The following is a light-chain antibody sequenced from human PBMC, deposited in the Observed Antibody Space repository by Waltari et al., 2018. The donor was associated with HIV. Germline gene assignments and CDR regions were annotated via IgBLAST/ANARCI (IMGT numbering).Light chain of an antibody. CDR1: QSLLFSSDNKNY. Sequence: DIVMTLSPDSLAVSLGERATINCKSSQSLLFSSDNKNYLAWYQQKPGQPPKLLIYWASTRESGVPDRFSGSGSGTDFTLTINSLQSEDVAVYYCQQYYSTLALTFGGGTKVEIK. CDR3: QQYYSTLALT. J-gene: IGKJ4*01. V-gene: IGKV4-1*01. CDR2: WAS.